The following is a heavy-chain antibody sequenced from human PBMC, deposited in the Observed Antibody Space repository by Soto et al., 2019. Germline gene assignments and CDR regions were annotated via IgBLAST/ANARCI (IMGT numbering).Heavy chain of an antibody. D-gene: IGHD1-1*01. CDR1: GFSLTTSGEG. Sequence: QITLRESGPALVKPTQTLTLTCTFSGFSLTTSGEGVGWIRQPPGKAPEWLALIYWDDDKRYSPSLKNRLTISGDTSRSQVVLTMTNMDPVDTATYYCAHRKKTVIVATYFDYWCQGTLVTVSS. V-gene: IGHV2-5*02. CDR3: AHRKKTVIVATYFDY. J-gene: IGHJ4*02. CDR2: IYWDDDK.